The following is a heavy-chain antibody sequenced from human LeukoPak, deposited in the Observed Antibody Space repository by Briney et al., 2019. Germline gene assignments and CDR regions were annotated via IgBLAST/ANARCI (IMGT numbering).Heavy chain of an antibody. CDR3: ARVGTWFGELSQYYYFDY. D-gene: IGHD3-10*01. CDR1: GFTFSSYA. CDR2: ISGSGGST. Sequence: PGGSLRLSCAASGFTFSSYAMSWVRQAPGKGLEWVSAISGSGGSTYYADSVKGRFTISRDNSKNTLYLQMNSPRAEDTAVYYCARVGTWFGELSQYYYFDYWGQGTLVTVSS. V-gene: IGHV3-23*01. J-gene: IGHJ4*02.